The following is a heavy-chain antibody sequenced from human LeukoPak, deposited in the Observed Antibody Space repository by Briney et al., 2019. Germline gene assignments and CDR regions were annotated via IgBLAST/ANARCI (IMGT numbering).Heavy chain of an antibody. Sequence: GGSLRLSCAASGFTFSSYAMYWVRQAPGKGLEWVSSISSSSSYIYYADSVKGRFTISRDNAKNSLYLQMNSLRAEDTAVYYCARTYSNYGGGHFLYYFDYWGQGTLVTVSS. CDR3: ARTYSNYGGGHFLYYFDY. J-gene: IGHJ4*02. V-gene: IGHV3-21*01. CDR1: GFTFSSYA. D-gene: IGHD4-11*01. CDR2: ISSSSSYI.